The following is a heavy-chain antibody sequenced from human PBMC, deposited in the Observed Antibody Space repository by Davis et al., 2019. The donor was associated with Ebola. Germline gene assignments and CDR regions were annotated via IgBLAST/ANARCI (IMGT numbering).Heavy chain of an antibody. Sequence: PSETLSLTCAISGDSVSGSSGAWNWIRQSPSRGLEWLGRTYYSSKWNNDYAVFVKSRITIDPDTSKNQFSLQLNSVTPEDTAVYYSARGWLRSGLDYWGQGTLVTVSS. CDR2: TYYSSKWNN. CDR3: ARGWLRSGLDY. CDR1: GDSVSGSSGA. J-gene: IGHJ4*02. V-gene: IGHV6-1*01. D-gene: IGHD5-12*01.